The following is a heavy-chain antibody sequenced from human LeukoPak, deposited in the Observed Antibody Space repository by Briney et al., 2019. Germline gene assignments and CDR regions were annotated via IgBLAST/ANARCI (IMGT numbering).Heavy chain of an antibody. Sequence: PGGSLRLSCAASGFTFSSYGMHWVRQAPGKGLEWVAVISHDGSNKYYADSVKGRFTISGDNSKNTLYLQMNSLRAEDTAVYYCAKEGYDSSGYSGYYGMDVWGQGTTVTVSS. D-gene: IGHD3-22*01. V-gene: IGHV3-30*18. CDR3: AKEGYDSSGYSGYYGMDV. J-gene: IGHJ6*02. CDR2: ISHDGSNK. CDR1: GFTFSSYG.